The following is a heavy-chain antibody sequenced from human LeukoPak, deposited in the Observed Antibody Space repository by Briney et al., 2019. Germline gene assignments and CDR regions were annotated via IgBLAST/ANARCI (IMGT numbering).Heavy chain of an antibody. D-gene: IGHD2-15*01. CDR1: GGAITSHY. CDR2: ISNSGST. V-gene: IGHV4-59*11. J-gene: IGHJ6*03. Sequence: SETLSLTCTVPGGAITSHYWTWIRQSPVKGLEWIGDISNSGSTSYNPSLKSRVTISIDTSKSQFSLKLTSVTAADTAVYYCGRDALVGYFSYYYMDVWGKGTTVTVSS. CDR3: GRDALVGYFSYYYMDV.